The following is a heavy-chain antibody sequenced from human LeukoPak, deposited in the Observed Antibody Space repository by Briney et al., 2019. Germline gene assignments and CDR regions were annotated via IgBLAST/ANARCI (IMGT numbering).Heavy chain of an antibody. J-gene: IGHJ4*02. V-gene: IGHV3-23*01. CDR1: GFTVSSNY. CDR2: IIGSGGST. D-gene: IGHD3-10*01. Sequence: GGSLRLSCAASGFTVSSNYMSWVRQAPGKGLEWVSGIIGSGGSTFYADSVKGRFTISRDNSKNTLYLQMNSLRAEDTAVYYCAKAEHYYYGSGSYRFDYWGQGTLVTVSP. CDR3: AKAEHYYYGSGSYRFDY.